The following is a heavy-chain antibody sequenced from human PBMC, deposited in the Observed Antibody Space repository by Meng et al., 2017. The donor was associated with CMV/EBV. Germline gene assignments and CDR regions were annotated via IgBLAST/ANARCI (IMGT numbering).Heavy chain of an antibody. CDR2: IYWDDDK. Sequence: FKAPCPRRVKPTQTLALTRPLSGFSLSTSGVGVGWILPLPGKALEWIALIYWDDDKRYSPSLKSRLTITKDTSKNQVVLTVTNMDPVDTATYYCAHRGSYGYHGYWGQGTLVTVSS. D-gene: IGHD5-18*01. CDR3: AHRGSYGYHGY. CDR1: GFSLSTSGVG. J-gene: IGHJ4*02. V-gene: IGHV2-5*02.